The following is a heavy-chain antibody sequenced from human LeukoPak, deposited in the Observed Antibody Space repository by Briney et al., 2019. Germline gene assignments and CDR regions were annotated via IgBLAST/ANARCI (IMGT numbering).Heavy chain of an antibody. CDR2: FDPEDGET. V-gene: IGHV1-24*01. D-gene: IGHD3-22*01. CDR1: GYTLTELS. CDR3: AIPYDSSGYYDY. Sequence: GASVKVSCKVSGYTLTELSMHWVRQAPGKGLEWMGGFDPEDGETIYAQKFQGRVTMTEDTSTDTAYMELSSLRSEDTAVYYCAIPYDSSGYYDYWGQGTLVTVSS. J-gene: IGHJ4*02.